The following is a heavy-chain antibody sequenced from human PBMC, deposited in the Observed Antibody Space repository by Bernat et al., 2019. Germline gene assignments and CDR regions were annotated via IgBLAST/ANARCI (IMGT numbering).Heavy chain of an antibody. CDR2: INHSGST. CDR1: VGSFSRYY. Sequence: QVQLQQWGAGLLKPSETLSLTCAVYVGSFSRYYWSWIRQPPGKGLEWIGEINHSGSTNYNPSSKSRVTISVDTSKNQCSLKLGSVTAADTAVYYCARGLRWPQYYFDYWGQGTLVTVSS. J-gene: IGHJ4*02. V-gene: IGHV4-34*01. CDR3: ARGLRWPQYYFDY. D-gene: IGHD4-23*01.